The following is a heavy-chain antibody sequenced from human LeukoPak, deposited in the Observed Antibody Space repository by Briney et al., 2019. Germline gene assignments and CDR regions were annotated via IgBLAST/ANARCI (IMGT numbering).Heavy chain of an antibody. CDR2: IYHSGST. Sequence: SETLSLTCAVSGGSISSSNWWSWVRPPPGKGLEWIGEIYHSGSTNYNPSLKSRVTISVDKSKNQFSLKLSSVTAADTAVYYCARDGDIVATSNAFDIWGQGTMVTVSS. CDR3: ARDGDIVATSNAFDI. CDR1: GGSISSSNW. J-gene: IGHJ3*02. D-gene: IGHD5-12*01. V-gene: IGHV4-4*02.